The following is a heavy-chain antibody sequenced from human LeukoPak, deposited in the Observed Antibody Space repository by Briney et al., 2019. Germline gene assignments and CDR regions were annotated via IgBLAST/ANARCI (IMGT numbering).Heavy chain of an antibody. V-gene: IGHV3-15*07. CDR1: GFTFSNAW. Sequence: GGPLRLSCAASGFTFSNAWMNWVRQAPGKGLEWVGRIKSKTDGGTTDYAAPVKGRFTISRDDSKNTLYLQMNSLKTEDTAVYYCTTDSSVIAALPSDYYGMDVWGQGTTVTVSS. D-gene: IGHD6-6*01. J-gene: IGHJ6*02. CDR3: TTDSSVIAALPSDYYGMDV. CDR2: IKSKTDGGTT.